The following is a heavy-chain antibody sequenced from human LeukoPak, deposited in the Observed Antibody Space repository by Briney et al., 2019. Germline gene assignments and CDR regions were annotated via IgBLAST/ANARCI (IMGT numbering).Heavy chain of an antibody. CDR3: ARYDYGRSGFDY. J-gene: IGHJ4*02. D-gene: IGHD5-12*01. V-gene: IGHV3-66*01. Sequence: GGSLRLSWAAAGFTVSTNYMTWVRQAPGKGLEGVSVIYSGGTTYYADSVKGRFSISRDNSKNTLYLQMNSLRAEDTAVYYCARYDYGRSGFDYWGQGTLVTVPS. CDR2: IYSGGTT. CDR1: GFTVSTNY.